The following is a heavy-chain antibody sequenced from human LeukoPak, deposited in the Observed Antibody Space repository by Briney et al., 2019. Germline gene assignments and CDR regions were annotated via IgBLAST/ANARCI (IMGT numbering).Heavy chain of an antibody. CDR3: ARDRGHTVTTFLDY. D-gene: IGHD4-17*01. V-gene: IGHV1-58*01. CDR2: IVVGSGNT. J-gene: IGHJ4*02. Sequence: SVKVSCKASGFTFTSSAVQWVRQARGQRLEWIGWIVVGSGNTNYAQKFQERVTITRDMSTSTAYMELSSLRAEDTAVYYCARDRGHTVTTFLDYWGQGTLVTVSS. CDR1: GFTFTSSA.